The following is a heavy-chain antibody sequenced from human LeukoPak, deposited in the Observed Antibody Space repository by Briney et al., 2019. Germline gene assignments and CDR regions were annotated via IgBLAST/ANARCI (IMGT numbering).Heavy chain of an antibody. CDR3: AREDDWDTYYFDY. Sequence: ASVKVSCKASGYTFTSYDINWVRQATGQGLEWMGWMNPNSGNTGYAQKFQGRVTMTRDTSISTAYMELSSLRSEDTAVYYCAREDDWDTYYFDYWGQGTLVTVSS. V-gene: IGHV1-8*01. D-gene: IGHD3-9*01. CDR1: GYTFTSYD. J-gene: IGHJ4*02. CDR2: MNPNSGNT.